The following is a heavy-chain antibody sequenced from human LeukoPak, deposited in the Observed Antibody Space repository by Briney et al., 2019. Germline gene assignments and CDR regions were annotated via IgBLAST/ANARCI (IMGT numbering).Heavy chain of an antibody. Sequence: SETLSLTCAVYGGPFSGYYWSWIRQPPGKGLEWIGEINHSGSTNYNPSLKSRVTISVDTSKNQFSLKLSSVTAADTAVYYCARRRIATGPALYYYYYMDVWGKATTVTVSS. D-gene: IGHD6-13*01. CDR1: GGPFSGYY. V-gene: IGHV4-34*01. CDR2: INHSGST. J-gene: IGHJ6*03. CDR3: ARRRIATGPALYYYYYMDV.